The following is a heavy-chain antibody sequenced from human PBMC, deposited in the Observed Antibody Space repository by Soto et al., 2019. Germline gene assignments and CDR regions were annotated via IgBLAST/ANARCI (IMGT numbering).Heavy chain of an antibody. D-gene: IGHD6-6*01. Sequence: QVQLQLWGAGLLKPAETLSLTCSVYGGSFSGYYWSWIRQPPGKGLEWIGEINHSGTTKYNPSLKSRVTISVDTSQNQVSLKLSSVTAADTAVYYCASGKVRTARPSRRYYYYGLDVWGQGTTVTVSS. CDR2: INHSGTT. J-gene: IGHJ6*02. CDR1: GGSFSGYY. CDR3: ASGKVRTARPSRRYYYYGLDV. V-gene: IGHV4-34*01.